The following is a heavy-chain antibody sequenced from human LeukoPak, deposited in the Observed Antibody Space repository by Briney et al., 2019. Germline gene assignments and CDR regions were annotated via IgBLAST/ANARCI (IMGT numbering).Heavy chain of an antibody. Sequence: SVKVSCKASGGTFSSYAISWVRQAPGQGLEWMGGIIPIFGTANYAQRFQGRVTITADESTSTAYMELSSLRSEDTAVYYCARGRMSDIVVAPAAIDRLYYYYGMDVWGQGTTVTVSS. J-gene: IGHJ6*02. CDR2: IIPIFGTA. CDR1: GGTFSSYA. D-gene: IGHD2-2*02. V-gene: IGHV1-69*13. CDR3: ARGRMSDIVVAPAAIDRLYYYYGMDV.